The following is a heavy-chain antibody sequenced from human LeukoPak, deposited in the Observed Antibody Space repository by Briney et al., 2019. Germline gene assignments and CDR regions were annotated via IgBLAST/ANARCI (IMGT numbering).Heavy chain of an antibody. CDR2: IRYDGSNK. CDR1: GYTFSSYG. CDR3: AKDHGGIAVAGLDY. D-gene: IGHD6-19*01. J-gene: IGHJ4*02. Sequence: PGGSLRLSCAASGYTFSSYGMHWVRQAPGKGLEWVAFIRYDGSNKYYADSVKGRFTISRDNSKNTLYLQMNSLRAEDTAVYYCAKDHGGIAVAGLDYWGQGTLVTVSS. V-gene: IGHV3-30*02.